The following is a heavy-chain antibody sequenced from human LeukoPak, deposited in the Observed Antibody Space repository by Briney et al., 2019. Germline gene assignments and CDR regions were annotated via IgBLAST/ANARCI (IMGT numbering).Heavy chain of an antibody. V-gene: IGHV1-2*02. CDR1: GYTFTGYY. J-gene: IGHJ4*02. CDR2: INPNSGGT. Sequence: GGSVKVSCKASGYTFTGYYMHWVRQAPGQGLEWMGWINPNSGGTNYAQKFQGRVTMTRDTSISTAYMELSRLRSDDTAVYYCARGGYDFWSGIFDYWGQGTLVTVSS. CDR3: ARGGYDFWSGIFDY. D-gene: IGHD3-3*01.